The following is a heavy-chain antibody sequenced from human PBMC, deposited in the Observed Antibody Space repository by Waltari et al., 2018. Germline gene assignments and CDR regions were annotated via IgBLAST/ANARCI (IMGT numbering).Heavy chain of an antibody. CDR3: ATLAAAGPTGFDP. J-gene: IGHJ5*02. Sequence: EVQLVESGGGLVQPGGSLRLSCAASGFTFSSYWMHWVRQAPGKGLVGDKRINSDGSSTSYADSVKGRFTISRDNAKNTLYLQMNSLRAEDTAVYYCATLAAAGPTGFDPWGQGTLVTVSS. D-gene: IGHD6-13*01. V-gene: IGHV3-74*01. CDR1: GFTFSSYW. CDR2: INSDGSST.